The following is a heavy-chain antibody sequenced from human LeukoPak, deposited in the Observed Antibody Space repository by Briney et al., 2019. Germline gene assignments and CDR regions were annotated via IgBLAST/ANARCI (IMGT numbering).Heavy chain of an antibody. V-gene: IGHV3-20*04. CDR2: INWNGGST. Sequence: PGGSLRLSCAASGFTFDDYGMSWVRQAPGKGLGWVSGINWNGGSTGYAVSVKGRFTISRDNAKNSLYLQMNSLRAEGTALYYCARRDRYNWNDLDYWGQGTLVTVSS. D-gene: IGHD1-20*01. CDR1: GFTFDDYG. CDR3: ARRDRYNWNDLDY. J-gene: IGHJ4*02.